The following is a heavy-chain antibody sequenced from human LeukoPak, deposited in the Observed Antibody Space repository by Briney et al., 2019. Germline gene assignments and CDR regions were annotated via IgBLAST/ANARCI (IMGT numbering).Heavy chain of an antibody. J-gene: IGHJ2*01. D-gene: IGHD2-2*01. CDR1: GFTFSSYT. CDR3: AICSSTSCLYWYFDL. Sequence: PGGSLRLSCAASGFTFSSYTMNWVRQAPGKGLEWVSYSTTSSSIYYADSVKGRFTISRDNSKNTLYLQMNSLRAEDTAVYYCAICSSTSCLYWYFDLWGRGTLVTVSS. V-gene: IGHV3-48*01. CDR2: STTSSSI.